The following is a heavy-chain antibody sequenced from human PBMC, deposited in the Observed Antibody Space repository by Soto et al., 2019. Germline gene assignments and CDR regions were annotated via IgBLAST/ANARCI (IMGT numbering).Heavy chain of an antibody. CDR3: ARDPNDSIAYYRHYYYGMDV. CDR2: INAGNGNT. J-gene: IGHJ6*02. V-gene: IGHV1-3*01. CDR1: GYTFTSYG. D-gene: IGHD3-22*01. Sequence: ASVKVSCKASGYTFTSYGIHWVRQAPGQRLEWTGWINAGNGNTKYSEKFQGRVTITRDTSASTAYLELSSLRSEDTAVYYCARDPNDSIAYYRHYYYGMDVWGQGPSVTVS.